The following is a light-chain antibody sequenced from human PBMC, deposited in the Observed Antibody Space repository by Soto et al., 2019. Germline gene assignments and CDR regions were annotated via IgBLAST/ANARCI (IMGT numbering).Light chain of an antibody. V-gene: IGLV1-44*01. CDR2: DNN. Sequence: QSVLTQPPSASGTPGQRVTISCSGSSSNIGSNSVNWYQQVQGTAPKLLIYDNNQRPSGVPDRFSGSKSGTSASLAISGLQSEDEADYYCAAWDTSLKGVFGGGTQLTVL. CDR1: SSNIGSNS. CDR3: AAWDTSLKGV. J-gene: IGLJ3*02.